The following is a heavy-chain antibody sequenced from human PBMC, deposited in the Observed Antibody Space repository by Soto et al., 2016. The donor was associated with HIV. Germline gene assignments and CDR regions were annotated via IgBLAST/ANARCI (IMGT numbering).Heavy chain of an antibody. CDR2: ISGSGGST. V-gene: IGHV3-23*01. J-gene: IGHJ6*03. CDR3: ANRRILLMVQLGYYYMDV. D-gene: IGHD2-8*01. CDR1: GFTFSSYA. Sequence: EVQLLESGGGLVQPGGSLRLSCAASGFTFSSYAMSWVRQAPGKGLEWVSAISGSGGSTYYADSVKGRFTISRDNSKNTLYLQMNSLRAEDTAVYYCANRRILLMVQLGYYYMDVWGKGTTVTVSS.